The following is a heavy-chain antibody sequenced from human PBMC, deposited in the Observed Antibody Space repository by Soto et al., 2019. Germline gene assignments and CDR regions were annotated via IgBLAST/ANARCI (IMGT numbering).Heavy chain of an antibody. CDR3: ATGNSSSSSYFDY. V-gene: IGHV1-58*01. CDR1: GFTFTSSA. D-gene: IGHD6-6*01. J-gene: IGHJ4*02. CDR2: IVVGSGNT. Sequence: ASVKVSCKASGFTFTSSAVQWVRQARGQRLEWIGWIVVGSGNTNYAQKYQERVTITRDTSTSTAYMELSSLRSDDTAENYCATGNSSSSSYFDYWGQGTLVTVS.